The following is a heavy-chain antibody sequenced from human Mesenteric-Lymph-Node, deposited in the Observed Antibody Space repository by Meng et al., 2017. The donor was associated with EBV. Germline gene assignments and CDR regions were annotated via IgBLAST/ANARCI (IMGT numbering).Heavy chain of an antibody. V-gene: IGHV4-4*02. D-gene: IGHD3-16*01. CDR1: GDSIISTDTW. Sequence: LQLQESGPGLGKPSGTLSLTCGVSGDSIISTDTWWSWVRQPPGKGLEWIGEIFHAGNTNYNPSLKSQVTMSVDTSKNQFSLNLSSVTAADSAVYYCARGSHYTWDVWGQGTLVTVSS. CDR3: ARGSHYTWDV. CDR2: IFHAGNT. J-gene: IGHJ4*02.